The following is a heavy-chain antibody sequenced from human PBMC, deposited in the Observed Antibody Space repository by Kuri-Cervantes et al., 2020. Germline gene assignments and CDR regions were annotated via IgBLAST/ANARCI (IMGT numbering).Heavy chain of an antibody. D-gene: IGHD5-12*01. CDR2: IDTAGDR. CDR3: ARAISGYSYYYYYMDV. J-gene: IGHJ6*03. CDR1: GFIFRSYD. Sequence: GESLKISCAASGFIFRSYDMHWVRQATGKGLEYVSAIDTAGDRYYPGSVKGRVTISRENAKNALYLQMNSLRAGDTAVYYCARAISGYSYYYYYMDVWGKGTTVTVSS. V-gene: IGHV3-13*01.